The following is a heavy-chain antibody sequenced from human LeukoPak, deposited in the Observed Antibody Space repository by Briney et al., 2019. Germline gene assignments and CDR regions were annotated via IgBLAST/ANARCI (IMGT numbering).Heavy chain of an antibody. CDR3: ARSSSSDFDY. V-gene: IGHV3-48*02. J-gene: IGHJ4*02. D-gene: IGHD6-13*01. CDR1: GFTFSSYA. Sequence: GGSLRLSCAASGFTFSSYAMSWVRQAPGKGLEWVSYISSSSSTIYYADSVKGRFTISRDNAKNSLYLQMNSLRDEDTAVYYCARSSSSDFDYWGQGTLVTVSS. CDR2: ISSSSSTI.